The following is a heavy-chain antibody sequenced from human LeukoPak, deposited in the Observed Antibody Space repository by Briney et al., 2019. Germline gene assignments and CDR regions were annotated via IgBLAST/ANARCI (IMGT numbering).Heavy chain of an antibody. D-gene: IGHD3-3*01. V-gene: IGHV3-23*01. CDR1: GFTSSGYG. J-gene: IGHJ6*02. Sequence: GGSLRLSCAASGFTSSGYGMSCVRDAPEEGLEWGSGISGSGGNTYYGDSVKSGFSISRDNSKNTQHLQMNSLRAEDTAVYYCAKDRGDYYYYAMDVWCQGTTVTVS. CDR2: ISGSGGNT. CDR3: AKDRGDYYYYAMDV.